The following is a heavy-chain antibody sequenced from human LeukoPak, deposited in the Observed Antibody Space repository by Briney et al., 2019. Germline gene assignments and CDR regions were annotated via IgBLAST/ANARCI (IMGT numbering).Heavy chain of an antibody. D-gene: IGHD2-15*01. CDR3: ARSEGYAFDP. CDR1: GGSFSSGVYY. Sequence: PSVTLSLTCTVFGGSFSSGVYYWRWLRPPPGKGLEWCGYIYYSGSNFYSPSLKSRVNISLDTSRSQFSLKLSSVSAADTAVYYCARSEGYAFDPWGQGTLVTVSS. CDR2: IYYSGSN. J-gene: IGHJ5*02. V-gene: IGHV4-30-4*01.